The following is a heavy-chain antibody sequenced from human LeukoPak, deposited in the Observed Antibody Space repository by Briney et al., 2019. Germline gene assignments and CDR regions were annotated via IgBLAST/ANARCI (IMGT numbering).Heavy chain of an antibody. D-gene: IGHD4-17*01. CDR1: GFSFISYG. J-gene: IGHJ4*02. Sequence: GGSPRLSCAASGFSFISYGMHWVRQAPGKGLEWVGFISDDGRSKDYADSVKGRFTISRDNSKDTLYLQMNSLRDEDTAVYYCAKRPSDYGDYVSYFDYWGQGTLVTVSS. CDR3: AKRPSDYGDYVSYFDY. CDR2: ISDDGRSK. V-gene: IGHV3-30*18.